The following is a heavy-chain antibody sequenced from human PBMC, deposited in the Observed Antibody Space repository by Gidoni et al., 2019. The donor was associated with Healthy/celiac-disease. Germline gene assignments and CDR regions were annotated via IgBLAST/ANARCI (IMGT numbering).Heavy chain of an antibody. J-gene: IGHJ4*02. D-gene: IGHD1-20*01. CDR3: AKVLYPEGNYNWNDQAFDY. CDR1: GFTFDDYA. CDR2: ISWNSGSI. V-gene: IGHV3-9*01. Sequence: EVQLVESGGGLVQPGRSLRLSCAASGFTFDDYAMHWVRQAPGKGLEWVSGISWNSGSIGYADSVKGRFTISRDNAKNSLYLQMNSLRAEDTALYYCAKVLYPEGNYNWNDQAFDYWGQGTLVTVSS.